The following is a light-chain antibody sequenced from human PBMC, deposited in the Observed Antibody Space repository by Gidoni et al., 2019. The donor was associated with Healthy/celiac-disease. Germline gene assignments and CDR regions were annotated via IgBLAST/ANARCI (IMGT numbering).Light chain of an antibody. Sequence: DIQLTQPTSSLSASVGDRVTITCRASQSISSYLNWYQQKPGKAHKLLIYAASSLQSGVPSRFSGSGSGTDFTLTISSLQPEDFATYYCQQSYSTLLLTFGGGTKVEIK. V-gene: IGKV1-39*01. CDR1: QSISSY. CDR2: AAS. J-gene: IGKJ4*01. CDR3: QQSYSTLLLT.